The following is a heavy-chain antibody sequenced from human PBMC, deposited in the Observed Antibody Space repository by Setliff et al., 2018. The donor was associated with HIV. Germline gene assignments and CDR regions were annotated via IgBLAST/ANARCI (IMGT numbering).Heavy chain of an antibody. CDR1: GGSINSYH. CDR3: GRLSETAMASLDS. D-gene: IGHD5-18*01. Sequence: SETLSLTCSVSGGSINSYHWSWIRQSPGKGLEWIGYIYKSGTTNYSSSLKSRVTISADPSKNQFSLKLTSVTAADTAVYYCGRLSETAMASLDSWGQGTLVTVSS. CDR2: IYKSGTT. V-gene: IGHV4-4*08. J-gene: IGHJ4*02.